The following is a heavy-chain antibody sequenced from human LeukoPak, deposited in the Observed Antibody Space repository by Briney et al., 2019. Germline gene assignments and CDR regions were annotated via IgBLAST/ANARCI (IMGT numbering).Heavy chain of an antibody. V-gene: IGHV3-7*01. J-gene: IGHJ3*01. D-gene: IGHD3-3*01. CDR3: GRHGGAFDV. CDR2: IKQDGSEK. CDR1: GFTFSSYA. Sequence: PGGSLRLSCAASGFTFSSYAMSWVRQAPGKGLEWVANIKQDGSEKYYVDSVKGRFTISRDNAKNSLYLQMNSLRAEDTAVYYCGRHGGAFDVWGQGTMVTVSS.